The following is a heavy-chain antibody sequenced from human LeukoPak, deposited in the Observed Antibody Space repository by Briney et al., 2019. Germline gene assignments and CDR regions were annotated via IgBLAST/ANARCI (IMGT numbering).Heavy chain of an antibody. CDR3: ARGDSGWYYYGIDV. J-gene: IGHJ6*02. V-gene: IGHV4-59*01. D-gene: IGHD6-19*01. CDR1: GGSINSFY. Sequence: KPSETLSLTCTVAGGSINSFYWSWIRQPPGKGLEWIGYIYYSGSTSYNPSLKSRVTISVDTSKNQFSLKLSSVTAADTAVYYCARGDSGWYYYGIDVWGQGTTVTVSS. CDR2: IYYSGST.